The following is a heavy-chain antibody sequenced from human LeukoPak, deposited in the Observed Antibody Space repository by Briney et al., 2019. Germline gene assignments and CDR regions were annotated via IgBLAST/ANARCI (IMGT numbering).Heavy chain of an antibody. CDR1: GDPISGYY. CDR3: ARRDGYDAFDI. J-gene: IGHJ3*02. V-gene: IGHV4-59*08. Sequence: SETLSLTCTVSGDPISGYYWSWIRQPPGKGLEWIGYIYYSGSTNYNPSLKSRVNISVDTSKNQFSLKLSSVTAADTAVYYCARRDGYDAFDIWGQGTMVTVSS. D-gene: IGHD5-18*01. CDR2: IYYSGST.